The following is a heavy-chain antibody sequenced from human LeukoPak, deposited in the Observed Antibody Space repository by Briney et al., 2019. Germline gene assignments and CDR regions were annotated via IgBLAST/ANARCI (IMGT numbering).Heavy chain of an antibody. Sequence: ASVKVSCKASGYTFTSYYMHWVRQAPGQGLEWMGIINPIGGSTIYAQKVQGRVTVTRDTSTSTVYMELSSLRSEDTAVYYCARALRMATIPGVNMNYFDYWGQGTLVAVSS. D-gene: IGHD5-24*01. CDR2: INPIGGST. CDR3: ARALRMATIPGVNMNYFDY. CDR1: GYTFTSYY. V-gene: IGHV1-46*01. J-gene: IGHJ4*02.